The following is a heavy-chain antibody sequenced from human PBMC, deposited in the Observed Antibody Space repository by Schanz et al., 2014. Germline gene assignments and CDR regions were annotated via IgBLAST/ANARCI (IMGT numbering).Heavy chain of an antibody. D-gene: IGHD2-2*02. V-gene: IGHV4-31*03. Sequence: VQLQESGPGLVKPSQTLSLTCTVSGGSINSGGFYWSWIRQHPGKGLEWIGYMFYIGNTYYNPSLRSRITMSGDTSKNQFSLTLTSVTAADTAVYYCARRLGLPYSRRDYSYGLDVWGQGTTVTVSS. CDR1: GGSINSGGFY. CDR3: ARRLGLPYSRRDYSYGLDV. J-gene: IGHJ6*02. CDR2: MFYIGNT.